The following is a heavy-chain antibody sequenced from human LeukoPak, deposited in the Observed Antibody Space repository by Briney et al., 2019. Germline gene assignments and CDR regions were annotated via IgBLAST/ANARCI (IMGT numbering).Heavy chain of an antibody. V-gene: IGHV4-61*02. D-gene: IGHD6-19*01. J-gene: IGHJ1*01. Sequence: SETLSLTCTVSGGSISSGSYYRSWIRQPAGKGLEWIGRIYTSGSTNYNPSLKSRVTISVDTSKNQFSLKLSSVTAADTAVYYLGKTLRIAGAGPAGFFQQLGQGTLVHVSS. CDR1: GGSISSGSYY. CDR2: IYTSGST. CDR3: GKTLRIAGAGPAGFFQQ.